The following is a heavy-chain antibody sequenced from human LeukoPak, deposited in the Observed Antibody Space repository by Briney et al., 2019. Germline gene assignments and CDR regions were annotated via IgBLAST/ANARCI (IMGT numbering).Heavy chain of an antibody. J-gene: IGHJ5*02. Sequence: GASVKVSCKAAGFTFPNSAMQWVRQARGQRLEWIGWIVLGAGNTVYSHKFHDRVTITRDISTNTAYMELDGLGSEDTAVYYCAAQRGASLHDFWSTRLFDPWGQGTLVTVSS. D-gene: IGHD3-3*01. CDR1: GFTFPNSA. V-gene: IGHV1-58*02. CDR2: IVLGAGNT. CDR3: AAQRGASLHDFWSTRLFDP.